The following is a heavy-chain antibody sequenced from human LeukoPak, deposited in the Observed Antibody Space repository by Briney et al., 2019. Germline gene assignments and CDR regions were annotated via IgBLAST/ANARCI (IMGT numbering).Heavy chain of an antibody. CDR3: ARVAAGIGFFQH. J-gene: IGHJ1*01. D-gene: IGHD6-13*01. Sequence: SETLSLTCTVSGYSISSGYYWGWIRQPPGKGLEWIGNIHHSGSTYYNPSLKSRVTTSVDTSKNQLSLKLSSVTAADTAVYYCARVAAGIGFFQHWGQGTLVTVSS. CDR2: IHHSGST. CDR1: GYSISSGYY. V-gene: IGHV4-38-2*02.